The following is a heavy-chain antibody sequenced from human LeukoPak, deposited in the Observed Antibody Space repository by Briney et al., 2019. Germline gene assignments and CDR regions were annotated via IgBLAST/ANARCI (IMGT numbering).Heavy chain of an antibody. V-gene: IGHV1-8*01. CDR1: GYTFTTHD. CDR3: VRTPPNWGFDY. CDR2: MGPNSGDT. D-gene: IGHD7-27*01. Sequence: ASVKVSCKASGYTFTTHDINWVRQATGQGLEWLGWMGPNSGDTGYAQKVQGRVTMTSDSSISTAYMELSSLRSEDTAIYYCVRTPPNWGFDYWGQGTLVTVSS. J-gene: IGHJ4*02.